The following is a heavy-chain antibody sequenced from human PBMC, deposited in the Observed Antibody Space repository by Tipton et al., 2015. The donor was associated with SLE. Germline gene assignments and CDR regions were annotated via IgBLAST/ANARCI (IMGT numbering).Heavy chain of an antibody. CDR3: AKKLAGSVDYFDY. D-gene: IGHD2-21*01. J-gene: IGHJ4*02. V-gene: IGHV3-30*02. CDR2: IRYDGGKT. CDR1: GFSFISYG. Sequence: GSLRLSCTASGFSFISYGMHWVRQAPGKGLEWVAYIRYDGGKTNYVDSVKGRFIISRDNSKNTLYLQMNSLRGEDTALYYCAKKLAGSVDYFDYWGQGTLVTVSS.